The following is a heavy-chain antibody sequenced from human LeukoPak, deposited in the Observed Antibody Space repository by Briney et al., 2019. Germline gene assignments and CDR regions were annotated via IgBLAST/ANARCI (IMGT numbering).Heavy chain of an antibody. D-gene: IGHD6-13*01. Sequence: GGSLRLSRAASGFTFSNYNMNWVRQAPGKGLEWVSVISSSSRYMYYADSVKGRFTISRDNAKNSLYLQMNSLRAEDTAVYYCARVSTAVSLAIDYWGQGTLVTVST. J-gene: IGHJ4*02. V-gene: IGHV3-21*06. CDR3: ARVSTAVSLAIDY. CDR1: GFTFSNYN. CDR2: ISSSSRYM.